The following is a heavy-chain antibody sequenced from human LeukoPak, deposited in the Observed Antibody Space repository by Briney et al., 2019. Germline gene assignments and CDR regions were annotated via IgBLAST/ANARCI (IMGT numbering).Heavy chain of an antibody. CDR3: AKSIVVMPTSKGSYMDV. J-gene: IGHJ6*03. Sequence: GRSLRLSCAASGFTFTIYGMYWVRQAPGKGLEWVAMISYDESNKYYTDSVKGRFTISRDNSKNTLYLQMNSLRAEDTAIYYCAKSIVVMPTSKGSYMDVWGQGTTVTVSS. CDR1: GFTFTIYG. CDR2: ISYDESNK. D-gene: IGHD2-8*01. V-gene: IGHV3-30*18.